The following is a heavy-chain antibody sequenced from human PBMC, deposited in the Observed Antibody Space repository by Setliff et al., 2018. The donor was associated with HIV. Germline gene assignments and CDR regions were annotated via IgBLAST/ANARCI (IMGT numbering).Heavy chain of an antibody. CDR3: ARNKDRYGAIDY. J-gene: IGHJ4*02. CDR1: GGSISNYY. Sequence: LSLTCTVSGGSISNYYWGWVRQPPGKGLEWIGYISYSGTIDYNPSLNTRVTISLDTAKKQFSLRLNLVTAGDTALYYCARNKDRYGAIDYWGQGTLVTVSS. D-gene: IGHD3-9*01. CDR2: ISYSGTI. V-gene: IGHV4-59*01.